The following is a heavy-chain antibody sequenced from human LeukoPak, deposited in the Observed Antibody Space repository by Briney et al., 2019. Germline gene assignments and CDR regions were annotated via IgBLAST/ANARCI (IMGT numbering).Heavy chain of an antibody. CDR3: ARDVHSDYDYYAMDV. D-gene: IGHD4-11*01. V-gene: IGHV3-21*01. CDR1: GFTFSSYS. CDR2: ISTTSTYI. J-gene: IGHJ6*02. Sequence: PGGSLRLSCAASGFTFSSYSVNWVRQAPGKGLECLSSISTTSTYIYYADSVKGRFTISRDNAKSSLYLQMNSLRAEDTAVYYCARDVHSDYDYYAMDVWGQGTTVTVSS.